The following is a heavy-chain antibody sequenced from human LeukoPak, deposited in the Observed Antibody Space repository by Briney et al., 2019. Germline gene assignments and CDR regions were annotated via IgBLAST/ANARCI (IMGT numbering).Heavy chain of an antibody. Sequence: KAGGSLRLSCAASGFTFSNAWMSWVRQAPGKGLEWVGRIKSKTDGGTTDYAAPVKGRFTISRDDSKNTLYLQMNSLKTEDTAVYYCTRDPYGTARPGTDYWGQGTLVTVSS. J-gene: IGHJ4*02. CDR1: GFTFSNAW. D-gene: IGHD6-6*01. V-gene: IGHV3-15*01. CDR3: TRDPYGTARPGTDY. CDR2: IKSKTDGGTT.